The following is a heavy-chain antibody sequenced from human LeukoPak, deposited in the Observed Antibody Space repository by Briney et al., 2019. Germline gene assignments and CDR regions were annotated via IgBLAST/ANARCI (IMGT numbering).Heavy chain of an antibody. D-gene: IGHD3-22*01. V-gene: IGHV1-24*01. J-gene: IGHJ4*02. CDR2: FDPEDGET. Sequence: ASVKVSCKVSGYTLTELSMHWLRPAPGKGLAWMGGFDPEDGETIYAQKVQGRVTMTEDTSTDTAYMELSSLRSEDTAVYYCATPGVTYYYDSSGYYPFGYWGQGTLVTVSS. CDR1: GYTLTELS. CDR3: ATPGVTYYYDSSGYYPFGY.